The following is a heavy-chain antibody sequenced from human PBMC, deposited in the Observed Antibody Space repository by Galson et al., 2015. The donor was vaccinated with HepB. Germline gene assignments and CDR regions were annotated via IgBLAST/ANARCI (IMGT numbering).Heavy chain of an antibody. J-gene: IGHJ1*01. CDR3: ARDQSIGSSGYYLGYFQH. CDR2: ISYDGSNK. Sequence: SLRLSCAASGFTFSSYAMHWVRQAPGKGLEWVAVISYDGSNKYYADSVKGRFTISRDNSKNTPYLQMNSLRAEDTAVYYCARDQSIGSSGYYLGYFQHWGQGTLVTVSS. CDR1: GFTFSSYA. V-gene: IGHV3-30-3*01. D-gene: IGHD3-22*01.